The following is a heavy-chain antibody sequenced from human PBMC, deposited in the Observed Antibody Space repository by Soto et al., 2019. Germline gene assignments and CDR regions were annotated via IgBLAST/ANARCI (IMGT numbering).Heavy chain of an antibody. D-gene: IGHD3-16*02. V-gene: IGHV5-51*01. J-gene: IGHJ4*02. Sequence: PGESLKISCKGSGYSFTSYWIGWVRQMPGKGLEWMGIIYPGDSDTRYSPSFQGQVTISADKSISTAYLQWSSLKASDTAMYYCARRGLGELSLFGNFDYWGQGTLVTVSS. CDR1: GYSFTSYW. CDR3: ARRGLGELSLFGNFDY. CDR2: IYPGDSDT.